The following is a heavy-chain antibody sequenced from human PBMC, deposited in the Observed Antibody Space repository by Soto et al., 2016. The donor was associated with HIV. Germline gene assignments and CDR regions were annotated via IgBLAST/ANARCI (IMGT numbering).Heavy chain of an antibody. J-gene: IGHJ6*03. CDR3: ARASQEGYNWNNNYNYYYYMDV. D-gene: IGHD1-20*01. CDR2: TNWNGGST. V-gene: IGHV3-20*04. CDR1: GFTFDDYG. Sequence: EVQLVESGGGVVRPGGSLRLSCAASGFTFDDYGMSWVRQAPGKGLEWVSGTNWNGGSTGYAHSVKGRFTISRDNAENSLYLQMNSLRGEDTALYYCARASQEGYNWNNNYNYYYYMDVWGKGTTVTVSS.